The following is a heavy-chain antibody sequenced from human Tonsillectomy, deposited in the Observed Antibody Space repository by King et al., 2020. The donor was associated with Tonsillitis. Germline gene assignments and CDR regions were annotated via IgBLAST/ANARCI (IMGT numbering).Heavy chain of an antibody. V-gene: IGHV2-5*02. CDR1: GFSLTTSGVG. D-gene: IGHD1-1*01. Sequence: TLKESVLTQVEPTHTLTLTCTFSGFSLTTSGVGLAWIRPPPRNALEWLGVIYWVVDFHYSPFLKSRLTITKDTSRNQVVLTMTNMDPVDTATYFCAHTPITATGTYWGQGTLVTVSS. J-gene: IGHJ4*02. CDR3: AHTPITATGTY. CDR2: IYWVVDF.